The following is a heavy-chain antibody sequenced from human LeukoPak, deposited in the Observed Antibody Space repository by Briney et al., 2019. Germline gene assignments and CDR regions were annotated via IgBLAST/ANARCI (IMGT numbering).Heavy chain of an antibody. CDR1: GGSISSSNW. D-gene: IGHD3-22*01. CDR3: ARSSEGRYYYDSSGFSYYYYYMDV. J-gene: IGHJ6*03. Sequence: PSETLSLTCAVSGGSISSSNWWSWVRQPPGKGREWIGEIYHSGSTNYSPSLKSRVTISVDTSKNQFSLKLSSVTAADTAVYYWARSSEGRYYYDSSGFSYYYYYMDVWGKGTTVTISS. V-gene: IGHV4-4*02. CDR2: IYHSGST.